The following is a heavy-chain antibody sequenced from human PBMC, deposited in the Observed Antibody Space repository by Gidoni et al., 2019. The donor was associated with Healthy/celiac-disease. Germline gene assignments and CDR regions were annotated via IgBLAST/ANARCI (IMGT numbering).Heavy chain of an antibody. CDR3: AKEGSVGAAQRAFDY. CDR2: ISCSGGST. CDR1: GFTVSSYA. Sequence: EVQLLESGGGLVQTGGSLRLSWAASGFTVSSYAMSWVRQAPGKGLGWVSAISCSGGSTYYADSVKGRFTISIDNSKNTLYLQMNSLRAEDTAVYYCAKEGSVGAAQRAFDYWGQVTLVTVSS. D-gene: IGHD2-15*01. V-gene: IGHV3-23*01. J-gene: IGHJ4*02.